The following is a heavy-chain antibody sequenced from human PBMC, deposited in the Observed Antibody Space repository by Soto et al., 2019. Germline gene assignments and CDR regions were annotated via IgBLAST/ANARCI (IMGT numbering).Heavy chain of an antibody. CDR1: GVSLDDHG. Sequence: GGSLRLSSVVSGVSLDDHGMHWVPQAPWKCLEWVAGLSWNSVDVSYADSVKGRFTISRDNAKNSLYLQMDSLRAEDTAVYYCARAPYYDGSGYYRAVIDYWGQGTLVTVSS. V-gene: IGHV3-9*01. J-gene: IGHJ4*02. CDR3: ARAPYYDGSGYYRAVIDY. CDR2: LSWNSVDV. D-gene: IGHD3-22*01.